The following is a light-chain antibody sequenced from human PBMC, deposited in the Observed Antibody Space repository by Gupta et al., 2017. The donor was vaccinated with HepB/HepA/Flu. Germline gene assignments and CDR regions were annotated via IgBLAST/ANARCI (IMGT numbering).Light chain of an antibody. CDR3: QQRLNWPPFT. CDR1: QSVRTY. Sequence: EVVLTQSPDILSLSPGERATLSCRASQSVRTYLAWYQQRPGQPPRLLIYDAYNRATGVSARFSGSGSGTDFTLTISGLEAEDFAVYYCQQRLNWPPFTFGQGTKLEI. V-gene: IGKV3-11*01. CDR2: DAY. J-gene: IGKJ2*01.